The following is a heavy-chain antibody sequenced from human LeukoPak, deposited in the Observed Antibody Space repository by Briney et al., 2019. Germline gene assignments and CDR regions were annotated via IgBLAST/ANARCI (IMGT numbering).Heavy chain of an antibody. V-gene: IGHV1-69*01. CDR3: ARDLVKAADIYYYYYYGMDV. Sequence: ASVKVSCKASGGTFCSYAISWVRQAPGQGLEWMGGIIPIFGTANYAQKFQGRVTITADESTSTAYMELSSLRSEDTAVYYCARDLVKAADIYYYYYYGMDVWGQGTTVTVSS. CDR1: GGTFCSYA. D-gene: IGHD6-13*01. CDR2: IIPIFGTA. J-gene: IGHJ6*02.